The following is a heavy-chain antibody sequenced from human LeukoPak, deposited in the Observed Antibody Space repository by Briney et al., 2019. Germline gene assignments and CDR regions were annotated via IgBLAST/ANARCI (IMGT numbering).Heavy chain of an antibody. CDR3: ARDCLFRSSQDY. V-gene: IGHV4-4*07. CDR2: IYTSGST. D-gene: IGHD1-26*01. Sequence: SETLSLTCTVSGGSISSYYWSWVRQPAGKGLEWIGRIYTSGSTNYNPSLKSRVTMSVDTSKNQFSLKLSSVTAADTAVYYCARDCLFRSSQDYWGQGTLVTVSS. J-gene: IGHJ4*02. CDR1: GGSISSYY.